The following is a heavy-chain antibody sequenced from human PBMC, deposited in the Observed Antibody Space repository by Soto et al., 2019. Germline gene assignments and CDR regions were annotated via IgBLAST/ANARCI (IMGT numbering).Heavy chain of an antibody. CDR2: INSDGST. CDR1: GFLVNSAY. Sequence: EVQLVESGGGLIPPGGSLRLSCAASGFLVNSAYMTWVRQAPGKGLEWLSMINSDGSTLYAESVKGRFTISRKNSKNRLDLQLTSLRAEYTSMYVCGRSFYSFAWGYWGQGTLVIVTS. V-gene: IGHV3-53*01. CDR3: GRSFYSFAWGY. J-gene: IGHJ4*02. D-gene: IGHD3-16*01.